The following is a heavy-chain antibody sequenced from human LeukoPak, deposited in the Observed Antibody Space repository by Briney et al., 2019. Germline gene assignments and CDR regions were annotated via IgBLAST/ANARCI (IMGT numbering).Heavy chain of an antibody. CDR3: VSGSSSDY. CDR1: GYAFIDYS. V-gene: IGHV1-2*02. D-gene: IGHD1-26*01. J-gene: IGHJ4*02. CDR2: INPYTGDT. Sequence: GASVKVSCKTSGYAFIDYSIHWVRQAPGLGLQCVGWINPYTGDTTYAQEFQGRVTMTRDTSISTAYMELSRLRSDDTAVYFCVSGSSSDYWGQGTLVTVSS.